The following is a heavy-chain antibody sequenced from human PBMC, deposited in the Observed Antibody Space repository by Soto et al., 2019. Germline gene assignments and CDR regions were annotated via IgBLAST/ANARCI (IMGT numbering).Heavy chain of an antibody. Sequence: ESGGGVVQPGRSLRLSCAASGFTFSSYGMHWVRQAPGKGLEWVAVIWYDGSNKYYADSVKGRFTISRDNSKNTLYLQMNSLRAEDTAVYYCARDLVGATSYYYYGMDVWGQGTTVTVSS. D-gene: IGHD1-26*01. CDR1: GFTFSSYG. CDR3: ARDLVGATSYYYYGMDV. J-gene: IGHJ6*02. CDR2: IWYDGSNK. V-gene: IGHV3-33*01.